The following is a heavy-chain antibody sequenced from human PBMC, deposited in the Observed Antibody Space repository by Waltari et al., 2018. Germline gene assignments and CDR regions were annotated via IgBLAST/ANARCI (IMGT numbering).Heavy chain of an antibody. Sequence: GQLVESGGGLIHAGGSLRLSCAASGFGVNSFPMTWVRQAPGQGLEWVSRIYNGGRTYYADSVKGRFTISTDQSTNTLFLQMNNLRPEDTALYFCARDAPLRPGPNALDIWGQGTRVIVSA. CDR1: GFGVNSFP. CDR2: IYNGGRT. CDR3: ARDAPLRPGPNALDI. J-gene: IGHJ3*02. V-gene: IGHV3-53*02. D-gene: IGHD3-10*01.